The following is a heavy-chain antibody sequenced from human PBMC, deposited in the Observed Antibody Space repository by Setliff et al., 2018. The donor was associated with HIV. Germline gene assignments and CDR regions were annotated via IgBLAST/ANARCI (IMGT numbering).Heavy chain of an antibody. J-gene: IGHJ4*02. V-gene: IGHV3-7*01. D-gene: IGHD3-3*01. CDR2: IKQDGSVK. Sequence: PGGSLRLSCAASGFTFSNDWMAWVRLAPGKGLEWVANIKQDGSVKYYADSVKGRFTISRDNSKNTLYLQMNSLRAEDTAVYYCARERLRFLEWLPLDYWGQGTLVTVSS. CDR3: ARERLRFLEWLPLDY. CDR1: GFTFSNDW.